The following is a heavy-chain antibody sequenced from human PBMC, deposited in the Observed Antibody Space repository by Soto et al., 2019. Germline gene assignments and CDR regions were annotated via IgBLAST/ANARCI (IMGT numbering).Heavy chain of an antibody. CDR1: GFTFSDYY. D-gene: IGHD6-13*01. Sequence: QVQLVESGGGLVKPGGSLGLSCAASGFTFSDYYMSWIRQAPGKGLEWVSYISSSGSTIYYADSVKGRFTISRDNAENAQYLRINSLRAEDTAVYYCARDQLVLLEGGMDVWGQGTTVTVSS. CDR3: ARDQLVLLEGGMDV. V-gene: IGHV3-11*01. J-gene: IGHJ6*02. CDR2: ISSSGSTI.